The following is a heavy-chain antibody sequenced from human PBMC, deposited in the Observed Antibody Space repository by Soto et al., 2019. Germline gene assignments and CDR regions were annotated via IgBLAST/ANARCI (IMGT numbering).Heavy chain of an antibody. Sequence: VQLVQSGGEVRKPGASVTVSCRASGYTFTKYGISWVRQAPGQGLEWLGWISADNDNTNYAQNLQGRVTMTTDTSASTAYLQLRSLRSDDKAVYFCARGTSGYDYGLFDFWGQGTLVTVSP. CDR3: ARGTSGYDYGLFDF. CDR1: GYTFTKYG. V-gene: IGHV1-18*01. CDR2: ISADNDNT. D-gene: IGHD5-12*01. J-gene: IGHJ4*02.